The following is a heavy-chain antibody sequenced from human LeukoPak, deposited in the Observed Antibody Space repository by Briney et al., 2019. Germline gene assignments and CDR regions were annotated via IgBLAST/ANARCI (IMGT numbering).Heavy chain of an antibody. CDR1: GYSFTSYW. J-gene: IGHJ4*02. CDR3: ATLAYCGGDCYSGSFDY. D-gene: IGHD2-21*02. V-gene: IGHV5-51*01. Sequence: GESLKISCKGSGYSFTSYWIGWVRQMPGKGLEWMGIIYPDDSDTRYSPSFQGQVTISADKSISTAYLQWSSLKASDSAMYYCATLAYCGGDCYSGSFDYWGQGTLVTVSS. CDR2: IYPDDSDT.